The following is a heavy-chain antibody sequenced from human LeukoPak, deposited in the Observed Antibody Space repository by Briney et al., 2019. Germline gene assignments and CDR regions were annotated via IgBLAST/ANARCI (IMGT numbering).Heavy chain of an antibody. J-gene: IGHJ4*02. CDR3: ARDVSGTDPYFDY. CDR2: INPNSGGT. CDR1: GYTFTGYY. D-gene: IGHD3-3*01. V-gene: IGHV1-2*02. Sequence: ASVKVSCKASGYTFTGYYMHWVRQAPGQGLEWMGWINPNSGGTNYAQKFQGRVTMIRDTSISTAYMELSRLRSDDTAVYYCARDVSGTDPYFDYWGQGTLVTVSS.